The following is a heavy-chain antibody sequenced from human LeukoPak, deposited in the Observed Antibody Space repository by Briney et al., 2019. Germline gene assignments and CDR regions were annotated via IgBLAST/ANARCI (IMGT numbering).Heavy chain of an antibody. CDR1: GFTFSTYA. D-gene: IGHD3-16*02. Sequence: PGGSLRLSCAASGFTFSTYAMSWVRQAPGTGLEWVSSISSSSSYIYYADSVKGRFTISRDNAKNSLYLQMNSLRAEDTAVYYCAREVYSYPWYPHRGGFDFWGQGTMVTVSS. CDR2: ISSSSSYI. J-gene: IGHJ3*01. CDR3: AREVYSYPWYPHRGGFDF. V-gene: IGHV3-21*01.